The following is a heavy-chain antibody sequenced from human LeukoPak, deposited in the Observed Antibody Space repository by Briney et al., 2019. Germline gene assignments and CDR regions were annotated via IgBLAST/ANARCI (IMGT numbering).Heavy chain of an antibody. V-gene: IGHV3-7*01. J-gene: IGHJ5*02. CDR1: GFTFTSAW. Sequence: GGSLRLSCAASGFTFTSAWMSWLRQTPEKGLEWVAHMNEDGSGRFYVDSAKGRFTISRDDTQNSVYLQMNSLRVEDTAVYYCAAWFGESVPWGQGSLVTVSS. D-gene: IGHD3-10*01. CDR3: AAWFGESVP. CDR2: MNEDGSGR.